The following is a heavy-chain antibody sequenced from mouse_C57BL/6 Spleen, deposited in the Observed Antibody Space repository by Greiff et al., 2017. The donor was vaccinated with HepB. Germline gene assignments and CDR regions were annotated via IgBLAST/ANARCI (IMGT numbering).Heavy chain of an antibody. CDR3: AKPDGGYYEGWYAMDY. D-gene: IGHD2-3*01. V-gene: IGHV2-3*01. Sequence: VKLVESGPGLVAPSQSLSITCTVSGFSLTSYGVSWVRQPPGKGLEWLGVIWGDGSTNYHSAPISRLSISKDNSKSQVFLKLNCLQTDDTATYYCAKPDGGYYEGWYAMDYWGQGTSVTVSS. CDR1: GFSLTSYG. J-gene: IGHJ4*01. CDR2: IWGDGST.